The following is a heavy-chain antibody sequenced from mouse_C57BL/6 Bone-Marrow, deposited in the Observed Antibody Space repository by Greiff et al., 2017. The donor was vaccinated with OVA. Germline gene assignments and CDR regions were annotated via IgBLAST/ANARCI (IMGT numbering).Heavy chain of an antibody. CDR1: GYTFTSYW. D-gene: IGHD2-3*01. J-gene: IGHJ3*01. Sequence: QVQLQQPGTELVKPGASVKLSCKASGYTFTSYWMHWVKQRPGQGLEWIGNINPSNGGTNYNEKFKSKATLTVDKSSRTAYMQLSSLTSEDSAVYYCAREEWLLPPSWFAYWGQGTLVTVSA. CDR3: AREEWLLPPSWFAY. V-gene: IGHV1-53*01. CDR2: INPSNGGT.